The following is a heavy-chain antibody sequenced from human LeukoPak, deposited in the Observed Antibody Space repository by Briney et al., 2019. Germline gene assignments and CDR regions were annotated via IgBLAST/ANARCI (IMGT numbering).Heavy chain of an antibody. CDR3: AGQKGMDY. CDR1: GFTFSSYT. J-gene: IGHJ4*02. V-gene: IGHV3-48*02. Sequence: GGSLRLSCAASGFTFSSYTMSWVRQAPGKGLEWVSSISSDRTTTFYADSVKGRFTISRDNAQNSLYLQMNSLRDEDTAVYYCAGQKGMDYWGQGTLVVVSS. CDR2: ISSDRTTT.